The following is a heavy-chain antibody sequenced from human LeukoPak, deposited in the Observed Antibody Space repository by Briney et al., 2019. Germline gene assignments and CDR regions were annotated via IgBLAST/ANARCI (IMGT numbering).Heavy chain of an antibody. CDR3: ASDDAGGPISKWLYYYYYMDV. CDR1: GYTFTSYD. J-gene: IGHJ6*03. D-gene: IGHD5-12*01. V-gene: IGHV1-18*01. CDR2: ISAYNGNT. Sequence: GASVKVSCKASGYTFTSYDINWVRQAPGQGLEWMGWISAYNGNTNYAQKLQGRVTMTTDTSTSTAYMELRSMRSDDTAVYYCASDDAGGPISKWLYYYYYMDVWGKGTRVTISS.